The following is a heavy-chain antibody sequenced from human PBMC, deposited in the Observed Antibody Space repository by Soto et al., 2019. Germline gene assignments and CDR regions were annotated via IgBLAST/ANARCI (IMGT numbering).Heavy chain of an antibody. Sequence: PSETLSLTCTVPGGSIRSGGYYWSWVRQNPRRGLEWIGNIYYSGNTYYNPSLKSRLTISVDTSKNQFSLNLSSVTAADTAVYYCARDRLMATAGTARHYYGLDVWGQGITVIVSS. CDR1: GGSIRSGGYY. CDR3: ARDRLMATAGTARHYYGLDV. CDR2: IYYSGNT. V-gene: IGHV4-31*03. J-gene: IGHJ6*02. D-gene: IGHD5-18*01.